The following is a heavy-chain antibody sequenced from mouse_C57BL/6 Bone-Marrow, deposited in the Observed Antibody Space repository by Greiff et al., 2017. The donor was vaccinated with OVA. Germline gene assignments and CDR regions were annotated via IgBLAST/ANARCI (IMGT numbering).Heavy chain of an antibody. Sequence: QVQLQQSGAELVRPGASVTLSCKASGYTFTDYEMHWVKQTPVHGLEWIGAIDPETGGTAYNQKFKGKAILTADKSSSTAYMELRGLTSEDSAVYYCTRSYSNYGDFDYWGQGTTLTVSS. D-gene: IGHD2-5*01. CDR2: IDPETGGT. CDR3: TRSYSNYGDFDY. V-gene: IGHV1-15*01. CDR1: GYTFTDYE. J-gene: IGHJ2*01.